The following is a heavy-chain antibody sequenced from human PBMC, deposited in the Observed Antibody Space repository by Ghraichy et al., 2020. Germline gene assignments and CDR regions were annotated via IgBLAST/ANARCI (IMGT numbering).Heavy chain of an antibody. Sequence: ASVKVSCKASGYTFTRYYINWVRQATGQGLEWMGWMNPNSGNTGFAQKFQGRVNMTRNNSISTAYMELSSLRSEDTGVNYCARGSFLSIAVAGWFNPWGQGTLVTVSS. J-gene: IGHJ5*02. V-gene: IGHV1-8*01. D-gene: IGHD6-19*01. CDR3: ARGSFLSIAVAGWFNP. CDR1: GYTFTRYY. CDR2: MNPNSGNT.